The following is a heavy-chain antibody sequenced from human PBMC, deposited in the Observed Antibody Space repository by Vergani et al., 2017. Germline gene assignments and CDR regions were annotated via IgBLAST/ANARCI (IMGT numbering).Heavy chain of an antibody. D-gene: IGHD3-3*01. Sequence: QVQLVQSGAEVKKPGASVKVSCKASGYTFTSYGISWVRQAPGQGLEWMGWIIAYNGNTNYAQKPQGRVTMTTDTSTSTAYMELRSLRSDDTAVYYCARVVEGIFGVVIILFDYWGQGTLVTVSS. J-gene: IGHJ4*02. CDR3: ARVVEGIFGVVIILFDY. CDR2: IIAYNGNT. V-gene: IGHV1-18*01. CDR1: GYTFTSYG.